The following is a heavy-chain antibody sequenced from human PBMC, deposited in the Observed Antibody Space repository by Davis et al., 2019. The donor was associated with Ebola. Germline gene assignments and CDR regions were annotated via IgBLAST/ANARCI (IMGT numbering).Heavy chain of an antibody. D-gene: IGHD4-17*01. Sequence: SGPTLVKPTQTLTLTCTFSGFSLRTSGVGVGWIRQPPGKALEWLALIYWDDDKRYSPSLKSRLTITKDTSKNQVVLTMTNMDPVDTATYYCAHRIRRNGGDYERFLWFDPWGQGTLVTVSS. CDR3: AHRIRRNGGDYERFLWFDP. V-gene: IGHV2-5*02. CDR1: GFSLRTSGVG. CDR2: IYWDDDK. J-gene: IGHJ5*02.